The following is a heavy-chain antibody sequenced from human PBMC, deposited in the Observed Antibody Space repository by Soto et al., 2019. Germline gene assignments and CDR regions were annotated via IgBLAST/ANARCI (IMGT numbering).Heavy chain of an antibody. CDR3: AREGVRDTAMVRTATYYYYGMDV. CDR1: GYTFTSNG. D-gene: IGHD5-18*01. CDR2: ISAYNGNT. Sequence: ASVKVSCKDSGYTFTSNGISWVRQAPRQGLEWMGWISAYNGNTNYAQKLQGRVTMTTDTSTSTAYMELRSLISDDTAVYYCAREGVRDTAMVRTATYYYYGMDVWGQGTPVTVSS. V-gene: IGHV1-18*01. J-gene: IGHJ6*02.